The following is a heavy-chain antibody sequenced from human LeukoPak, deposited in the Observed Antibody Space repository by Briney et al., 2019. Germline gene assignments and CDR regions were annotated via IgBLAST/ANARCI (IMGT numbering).Heavy chain of an antibody. J-gene: IGHJ4*02. Sequence: SETLSLTCTVSGGSTSSSSYFWGWIRQTPGKGLEWIGSISYSGSTYYNPSLKSRVTISVDTSKNQFSLKLSSVTAADTAVYYCARAITMVRGVISHPFDYWGQGTLVTVSS. CDR1: GGSTSSSSYF. D-gene: IGHD3-10*01. CDR2: ISYSGST. CDR3: ARAITMVRGVISHPFDY. V-gene: IGHV4-39*07.